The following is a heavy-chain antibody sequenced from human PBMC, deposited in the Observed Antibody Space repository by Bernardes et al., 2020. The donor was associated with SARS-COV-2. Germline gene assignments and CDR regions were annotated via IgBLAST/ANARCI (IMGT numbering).Heavy chain of an antibody. D-gene: IGHD6-13*01. J-gene: IGHJ6*02. Sequence: ASVKVSCKVSGYTLTELSMHWVRQAPGKGLEWLGGFDPEDGETIYAQKFQGRVTMTEDTSTDTAYMELSRLRSEDTAVYYCATAPAIAAACITGLYYYYYGMDVWGQATTVTVSS. CDR2: FDPEDGET. CDR3: ATAPAIAAACITGLYYYYYGMDV. V-gene: IGHV1-24*01. CDR1: GYTLTELS.